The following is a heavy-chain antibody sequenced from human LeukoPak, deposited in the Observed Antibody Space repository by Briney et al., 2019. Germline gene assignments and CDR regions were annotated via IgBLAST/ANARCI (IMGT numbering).Heavy chain of an antibody. CDR1: GLAFSSSW. CDR2: INPDGNKK. D-gene: IGHD3-10*01. V-gene: IGHV3-7*01. J-gene: IGHJ5*02. Sequence: GGSLRLSCAVSGLAFSSSWMDWVRQAPGKGLEWVASINPDGNKKYSADSVKGRFTISRDNSKNTLYLQMNSLRAEDTAVYYCAKAGHYYGSGSFTWGQGTLVTVSS. CDR3: AKAGHYYGSGSFT.